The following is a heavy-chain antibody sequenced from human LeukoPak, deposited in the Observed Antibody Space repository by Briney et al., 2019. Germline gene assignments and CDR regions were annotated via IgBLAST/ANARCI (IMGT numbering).Heavy chain of an antibody. V-gene: IGHV3-43*01. D-gene: IGHD3-10*01. J-gene: IGHJ6*03. Sequence: GGSLRLSCAASGFTFDDYTMHWVRQAPGKGLEWVSLISWDGGSTYYADSVKGRFTISRDNSKNSLYLQMNSLRTEDTALYYCAKEKVKFRLLWFGETSYMDVWGKGTTVTISS. CDR2: ISWDGGST. CDR3: AKEKVKFRLLWFGETSYMDV. CDR1: GFTFDDYT.